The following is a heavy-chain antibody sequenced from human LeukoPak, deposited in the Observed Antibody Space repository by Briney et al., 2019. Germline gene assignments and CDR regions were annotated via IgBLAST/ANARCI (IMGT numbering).Heavy chain of an antibody. CDR3: AKALQLWVPYYFDY. CDR2: IKQDGSEK. Sequence: GGSLRLSCAASGFTFSSYWMSWVRQAPGKGLEWVANIKQDGSEKYYADSVKGRFTISRDNSKNTLYLQMNSLRAEDTAVYYCAKALQLWVPYYFDYWGQGTLVTVSS. J-gene: IGHJ4*02. D-gene: IGHD5-18*01. V-gene: IGHV3-7*01. CDR1: GFTFSSYW.